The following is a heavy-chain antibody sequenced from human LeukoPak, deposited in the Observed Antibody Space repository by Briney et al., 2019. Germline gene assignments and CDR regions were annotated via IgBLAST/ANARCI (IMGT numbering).Heavy chain of an antibody. Sequence: ASVKVSCKASGYTFTSYGISWVRQAPGQGLEWMGWISAYNGNTNYAQKLQGRVTMTTDTSTSTAYMELRSLRSDDTAVYYCARVPDYGDKSHHRFDYWGQGTLVTVSS. CDR2: ISAYNGNT. CDR1: GYTFTSYG. J-gene: IGHJ4*02. D-gene: IGHD4-23*01. CDR3: ARVPDYGDKSHHRFDY. V-gene: IGHV1-18*01.